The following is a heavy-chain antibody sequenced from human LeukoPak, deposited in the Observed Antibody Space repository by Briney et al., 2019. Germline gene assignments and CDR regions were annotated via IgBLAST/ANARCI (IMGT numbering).Heavy chain of an antibody. CDR3: AKDLEMATIRGYFDY. V-gene: IGHV3-23*01. CDR2: IGGSGDTT. D-gene: IGHD5-24*01. CDR1: GFTFSNYA. Sequence: GGSLRLSCAASGFTFSNYAMSWVRRAPGKGLEWVSNIGGSGDTTYYADSVKGRFTFSRDNSKNTLYLQMNSLRAEDTAVYYCAKDLEMATIRGYFDYWGQGTLVTVSS. J-gene: IGHJ4*02.